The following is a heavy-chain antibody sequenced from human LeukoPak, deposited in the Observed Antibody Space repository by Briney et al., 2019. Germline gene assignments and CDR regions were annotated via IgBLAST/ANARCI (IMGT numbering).Heavy chain of an antibody. V-gene: IGHV4-38-2*02. CDR3: ARDPGDDFGHYMDV. D-gene: IGHD3/OR15-3a*01. J-gene: IGHJ6*03. CDR1: PYSISTGHY. Sequence: SETLSLTCSVSPYSISTGHYWGWIRQPPGKGLEWIGSIYHSGHTYYNPSLKSRVTISVDTSKNQVSLKLSSVTAADTAVYYCARDPGDDFGHYMDVWGKGTTVTVSS. CDR2: IYHSGHT.